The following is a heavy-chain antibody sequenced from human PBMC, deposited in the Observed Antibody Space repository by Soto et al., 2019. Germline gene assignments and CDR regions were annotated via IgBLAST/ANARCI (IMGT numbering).Heavy chain of an antibody. CDR3: VAPNYDFWSGYYSGNNGLAV. CDR2: IKRRTDGGTA. V-gene: IGHV3-15*01. J-gene: IGHJ6*02. D-gene: IGHD3-3*01. CDR1: EFAFHNAW. Sequence: EVQLVESGGGLVKPGGSLRLTCSTSEFAFHNAWMGWVRQAPGKGLEWVGHIKRRTDGGTADYAAPVKGRFAISRDDSKKMLSLQMSSLKTEDTGVYYCVAPNYDFWSGYYSGNNGLAVWGQGTTVNVSS.